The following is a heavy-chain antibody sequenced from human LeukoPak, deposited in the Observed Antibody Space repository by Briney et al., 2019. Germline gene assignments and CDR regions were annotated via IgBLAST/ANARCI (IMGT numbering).Heavy chain of an antibody. D-gene: IGHD5-24*01. V-gene: IGHV4-39*01. CDR1: GGSMSSSSYY. CDR2: IYYSGST. Sequence: SETLTLTCTVSGGSMSSSSYYWGWIRQPPGKGLEWVGSIYYSGSTNYNPSLKSRVTISVDTSKNQFSLKLSSVTAADTAVYYCARHLRRWLHFQGFDYWGQGTLVTVSS. J-gene: IGHJ4*02. CDR3: ARHLRRWLHFQGFDY.